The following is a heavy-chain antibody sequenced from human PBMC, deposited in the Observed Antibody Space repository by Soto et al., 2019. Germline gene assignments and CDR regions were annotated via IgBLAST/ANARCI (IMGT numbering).Heavy chain of an antibody. CDR1: GGSISSGDYY. D-gene: IGHD3-3*01. V-gene: IGHV4-30-4*01. CDR3: ARASMYYDFWSGYYTFDY. J-gene: IGHJ4*02. CDR2: IYYSGST. Sequence: SETLSLTCTVSGGSISSGDYYWSWIRQPPGKGLEWIGYIYYSGSTYYNPSLKSRVTISVDTSKNQFSLKLSSVTAADTAVYYCARASMYYDFWSGYYTFDYWGQGTLVTVPQ.